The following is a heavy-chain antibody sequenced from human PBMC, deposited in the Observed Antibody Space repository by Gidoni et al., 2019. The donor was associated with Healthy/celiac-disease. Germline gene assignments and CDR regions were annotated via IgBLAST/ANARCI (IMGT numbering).Heavy chain of an antibody. CDR1: GFTFSNAW. Sequence: EVQLVESGGGLVKPGGSLRLSCAASGFTFSNAWRSWVRQAPGKGLEWVGRIKSKTDGGTTDYAAPVKGRFTISRDDSKNTLYLQMNSLKTEDTAVYYCTTDMSSSWYGPPDVDYWGQGTLVTVSS. V-gene: IGHV3-15*01. D-gene: IGHD6-13*01. CDR3: TTDMSSSWYGPPDVDY. J-gene: IGHJ4*02. CDR2: IKSKTDGGTT.